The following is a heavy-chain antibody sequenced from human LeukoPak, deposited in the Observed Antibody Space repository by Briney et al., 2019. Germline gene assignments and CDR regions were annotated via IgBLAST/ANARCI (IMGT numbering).Heavy chain of an antibody. CDR2: INHSGST. CDR1: GFTFSSYS. J-gene: IGHJ4*02. CDR3: VRTYYDTKEPWD. V-gene: IGHV4-34*01. Sequence: GALRLSCAASGFTFSSYSMNWVRQPPGKGLEWIGEINHSGSTNYNPSLKSRVTISVDTSKNQFSLKLSSVTAADTALYYCVRTYYDTKEPWDWGQGTLVTVSS. D-gene: IGHD3-22*01.